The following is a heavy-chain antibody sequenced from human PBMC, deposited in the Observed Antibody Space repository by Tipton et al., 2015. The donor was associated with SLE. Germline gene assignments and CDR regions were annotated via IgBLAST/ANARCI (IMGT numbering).Heavy chain of an antibody. J-gene: IGHJ4*02. CDR3: TKGLYVEF. CDR1: GFTFISDW. Sequence: QSGPEVKKPGESLKISCNASGFTFISDWIGWVRQMPGKGLESMGIIYVRDSDAKYSPSFQGHVTISVDKSISAAYLHWNSLKASDTAVYYCTKGLYVEFWGQGTLVTVSS. CDR2: IYVRDSDA. V-gene: IGHV5-51*03.